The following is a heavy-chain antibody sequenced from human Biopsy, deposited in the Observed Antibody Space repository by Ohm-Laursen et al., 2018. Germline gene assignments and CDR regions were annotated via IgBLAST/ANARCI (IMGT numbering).Heavy chain of an antibody. Sequence: SLRLSCAASGFPFHNYAMNWVRQAPRKGLEWVSGINAPGGKTYYADSVKGRFTISRDNSKSTLYLQIHSLRAEDTGVYFCAREIGPGYGYLKGFDLWGRGTLVTVSS. CDR2: INAPGGKT. V-gene: IGHV3-23*01. CDR3: AREIGPGYGYLKGFDL. J-gene: IGHJ2*01. D-gene: IGHD5-18*01. CDR1: GFPFHNYA.